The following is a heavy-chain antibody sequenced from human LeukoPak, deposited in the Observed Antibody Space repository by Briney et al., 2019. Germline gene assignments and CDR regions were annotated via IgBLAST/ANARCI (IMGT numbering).Heavy chain of an antibody. V-gene: IGHV4-59*08. Sequence: SETLSLTCTVSGGSISSYYWSWVRQPPGKGLEWIGYIYYSGSTNYNPSLKSRVTISLDTSKNQFSLKLSSVTAADTAVYYCAGHHPRNTVDFWGQGTLVTVSS. CDR1: GGSISSYY. J-gene: IGHJ4*02. CDR2: IYYSGST. CDR3: AGHHPRNTVDF. D-gene: IGHD2/OR15-2a*01.